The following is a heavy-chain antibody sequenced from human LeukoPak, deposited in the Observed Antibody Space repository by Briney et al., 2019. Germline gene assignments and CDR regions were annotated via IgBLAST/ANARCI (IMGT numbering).Heavy chain of an antibody. D-gene: IGHD6-6*01. J-gene: IGHJ3*02. CDR3: AXXXXWGSSQPNDAFDI. CDR1: GASLSSYH. V-gene: IGHV4-4*07. Sequence: SETLSLTCTVSGASLSSYHWSWIRQPAGKGLEWIGRISNSETTNYSPSLKSRVTISVDKSKNQFSLGLSSVTAADTSVYYCAXXXXWGSSQPNDAFDIWGQGTIVTISS. CDR2: ISNSETT.